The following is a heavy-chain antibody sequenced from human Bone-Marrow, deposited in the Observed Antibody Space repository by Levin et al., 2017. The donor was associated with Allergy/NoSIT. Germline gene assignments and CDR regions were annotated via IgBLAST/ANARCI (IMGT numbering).Heavy chain of an antibody. CDR2: IYPGDSDT. Sequence: PGGSLRLSCKGSGYSFTSYWIGWVRQMPGKGLEWMGIIYPGDSDTRYSPSFQGQVTISADKSISTAYLQWSSLKASDTAMYYCARLSNSRRTRIAAAGTGRYPPSWFDPWGQGTLVTVSS. CDR1: GYSFTSYW. J-gene: IGHJ5*02. D-gene: IGHD6-13*01. CDR3: ARLSNSRRTRIAAAGTGRYPPSWFDP. V-gene: IGHV5-51*01.